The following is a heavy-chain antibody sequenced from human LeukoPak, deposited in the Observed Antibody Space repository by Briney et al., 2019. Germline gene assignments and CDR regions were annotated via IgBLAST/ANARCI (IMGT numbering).Heavy chain of an antibody. J-gene: IGHJ3*02. CDR2: IYSGGST. D-gene: IGHD5-24*01. CDR3: ASGQRWLHPRGSAFDI. V-gene: IGHV3-53*01. Sequence: PGGSLRLSCAASGFTVSSNYMSWVRQAPGKGLEWVSVIYSGGSTYYADSVKGRFTISRDNSKNTLYLQMNSLRAEDTAVYYCASGQRWLHPRGSAFDIWGQGTMVTVSS. CDR1: GFTVSSNY.